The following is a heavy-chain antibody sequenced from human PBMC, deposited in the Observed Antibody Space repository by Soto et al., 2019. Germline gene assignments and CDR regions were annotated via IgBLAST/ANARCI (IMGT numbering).Heavy chain of an antibody. CDR2: ISSSGSST. J-gene: IGHJ4*02. CDR1: GFTFGDYY. CDR3: ARAAPARLAAWY. Sequence: QVQLVESGGGLVKPGGSLRLSCAASGFTFGDYYMSWIRQAPGKGLEWVSYISSSGSSTYYVDSVRGRFTISRDNAKNSLYRKVDSRGAEDTAVYYCARAAPARLAAWYWGQGTLVTVSS. V-gene: IGHV3-11*01. D-gene: IGHD6-6*01.